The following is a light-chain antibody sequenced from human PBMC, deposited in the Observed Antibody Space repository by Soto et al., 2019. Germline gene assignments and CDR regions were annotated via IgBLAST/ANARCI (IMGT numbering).Light chain of an antibody. V-gene: IGKV3-11*01. CDR1: QSVTSS. CDR3: QQRTTWPT. CDR2: DVS. J-gene: IGKJ4*01. Sequence: EIVLTQSPATLSLSPGDTATLSCRASQSVTSSLAWFQQQPGQAPMLLIYDVSRRATAIPARFSGSGSGTDFTLTISSLEPEDFSVYYCQQRTTWPTFGGGTKVEIK.